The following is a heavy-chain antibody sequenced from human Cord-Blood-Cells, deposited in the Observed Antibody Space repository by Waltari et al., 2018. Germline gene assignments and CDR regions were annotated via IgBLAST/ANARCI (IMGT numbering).Heavy chain of an antibody. CDR2: ISGSGGST. D-gene: IGHD2-15*01. Sequence: VQLLESGGGLVQPGGSLRLSCAASGFTFSSYAMSWVRQAPGMGLEWVSAISGSGGSTYYADSVKGRFTISRDNSKNTLYLQMNSLRAEDTAVYYCAKDERCSGGSCYTTGDYWGQGTLVTVSS. J-gene: IGHJ4*02. CDR3: AKDERCSGGSCYTTGDY. V-gene: IGHV3-23*01. CDR1: GFTFSSYA.